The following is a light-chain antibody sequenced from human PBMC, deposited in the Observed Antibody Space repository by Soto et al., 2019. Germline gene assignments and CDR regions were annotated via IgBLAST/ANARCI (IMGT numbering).Light chain of an antibody. V-gene: IGLV2-14*01. Sequence: QSALTQPASVSGSPGQSITISCTGTSSDVGGYNYVCWYKQHPGKAPQLMIYEVTNRPSGVSDRFSGSKSGNTASLTISGLQAEDEADYYCSSYTSSSTLYVFGTGTK. CDR3: SSYTSSSTLYV. CDR2: EVT. CDR1: SSDVGGYNY. J-gene: IGLJ1*01.